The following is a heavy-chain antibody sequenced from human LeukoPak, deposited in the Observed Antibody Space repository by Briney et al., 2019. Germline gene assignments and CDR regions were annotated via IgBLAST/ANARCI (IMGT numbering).Heavy chain of an antibody. CDR3: ARGEGIEDNYGSGSYYPSY. V-gene: IGHV3-48*03. Sequence: GGSLRLSCAASGFTFSSYEMNWVRQAPGKGLEWVSYISSSGSTIYYADSVKGRFTISRDNAKNSLYLQMNSLRAEDTAVYYCARGEGIEDNYGSGSYYPSYWGQGTLVTVSS. J-gene: IGHJ4*02. CDR2: ISSSGSTI. CDR1: GFTFSSYE. D-gene: IGHD3-10*01.